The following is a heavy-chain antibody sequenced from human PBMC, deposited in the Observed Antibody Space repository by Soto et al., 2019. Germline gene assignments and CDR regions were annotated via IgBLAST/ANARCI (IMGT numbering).Heavy chain of an antibody. V-gene: IGHV4-39*01. J-gene: IGHJ6*02. CDR3: ARLNGYCVSTGCHGYYGMDV. Sequence: SETLSLTCTVSGGSISNSSYYWGWIRQPPGKGLEWIGSIYYSGSTYYNPSLLSRVTISADTSMNEFSLRLSSVTAADTAVYYCARLNGYCVSTGCHGYYGMDVWGQGTTVT. CDR1: GGSISNSSYY. D-gene: IGHD2-2*03. CDR2: IYYSGST.